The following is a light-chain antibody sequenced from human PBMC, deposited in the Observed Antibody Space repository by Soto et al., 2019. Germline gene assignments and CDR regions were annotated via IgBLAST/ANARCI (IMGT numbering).Light chain of an antibody. CDR1: SSDVGSYNL. J-gene: IGLJ2*01. CDR2: EGS. Sequence: QSALTQPASVSGSPGQSITISCTGTSSDVGSYNLVSWYQQHPGKAPKLMIYEGSKRPSGVSNRFSGSKSGNTASLTISGLQDEDEADYYCCSYAGSSTYLVFGGGTQLTVL. V-gene: IGLV2-23*01. CDR3: CSYAGSSTYLV.